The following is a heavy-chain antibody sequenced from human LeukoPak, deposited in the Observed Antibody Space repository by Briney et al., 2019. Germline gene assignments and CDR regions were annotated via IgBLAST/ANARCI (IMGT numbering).Heavy chain of an antibody. CDR1: GGSISSYY. CDR2: IYYSGST. Sequence: SETLSLTCTVSGGSISSYYWSWIRQPPGKALEWIGYIYYSGSTNYNPSLKSRVTISLDTSKNQFPLKLSSVTAADTAVYYCARGVYIAAAQYGYWGQGTLVTVSS. V-gene: IGHV4-59*01. J-gene: IGHJ4*02. D-gene: IGHD6-13*01. CDR3: ARGVYIAAAQYGY.